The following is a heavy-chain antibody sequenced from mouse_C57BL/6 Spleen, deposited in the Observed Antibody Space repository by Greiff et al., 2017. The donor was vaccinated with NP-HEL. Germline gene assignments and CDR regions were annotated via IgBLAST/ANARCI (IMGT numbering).Heavy chain of an antibody. J-gene: IGHJ4*01. CDR2: IYPGDGDT. CDR3: ARRGPSYAMDY. CDR1: GYAFSSYW. V-gene: IGHV1-80*01. Sequence: VQLQQSGAELVKPGASVKISCKASGYAFSSYWMNWVKQRPGKGLEWIGQIYPGDGDTNYNGKFKGKATLTADKSSSTAYMQLSSLTSEDSAVYFCARRGPSYAMDYWGQGTSVTVSS.